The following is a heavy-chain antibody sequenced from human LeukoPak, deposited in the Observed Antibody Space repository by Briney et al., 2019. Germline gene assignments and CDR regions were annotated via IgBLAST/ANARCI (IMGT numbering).Heavy chain of an antibody. CDR2: IRYDGSNK. D-gene: IGHD2-15*01. J-gene: IGHJ4*02. CDR1: GFTFSSYG. CDR3: AKDLGYCGVGSCTTIDY. Sequence: PGGSLRLSCAASGFTFSSYGMHWVRQAPGKGLEWVAFIRYDGSNKYYADSVKGRFTISRDNAKNSLYLQMNSLRAEDTAVYYCAKDLGYCGVGSCTTIDYWGQGTLVTVSS. V-gene: IGHV3-30*02.